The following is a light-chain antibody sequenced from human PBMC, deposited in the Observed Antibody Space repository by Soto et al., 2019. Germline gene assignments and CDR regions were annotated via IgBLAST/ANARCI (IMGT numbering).Light chain of an antibody. CDR3: QHYNSYSEA. CDR2: KAS. Sequence: DIQRTQSPSSLSASVGDRVTITCRASQSISNSLAWYQQKPGKAPNLLIYKASSLESGVPSRFSGSGSGTEFTLTISSLQPDDFATYYCQHYNSYSEAFGQGTKVDI. CDR1: QSISNS. J-gene: IGKJ1*01. V-gene: IGKV1-5*03.